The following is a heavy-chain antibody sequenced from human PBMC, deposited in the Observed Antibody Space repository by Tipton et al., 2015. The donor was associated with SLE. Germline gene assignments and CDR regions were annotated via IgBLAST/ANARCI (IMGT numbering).Heavy chain of an antibody. CDR2: IYTSGST. V-gene: IGHV4-61*02. CDR1: GGSISSGSHY. J-gene: IGHJ4*02. D-gene: IGHD6-13*01. Sequence: TLSLTCTVSGGSISSGSHYWSWIRQPAGKGLEWIGRIYTSGSTNYNPSLKSRVTISVDTSKNQFSLKLSSVTAADTAVYYCARGSSWAPLWDYGGKGTLAPVS. CDR3: ARGSSWAPLWDY.